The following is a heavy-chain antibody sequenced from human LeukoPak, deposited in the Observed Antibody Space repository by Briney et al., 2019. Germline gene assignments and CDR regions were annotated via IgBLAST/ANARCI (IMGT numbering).Heavy chain of an antibody. V-gene: IGHV4-34*01. CDR3: ARGGGSY. D-gene: IGHD3-16*01. CDR2: INHSGST. Sequence: PSETLSLTCTVSGGSISSYYWSWIRQPPGKGLEWIGEINHSGSTNYNPSLKSRVTISVDTSKNQFSLKLSSVTAADTAVYYCARGGGSYWGQGTLVTVSS. J-gene: IGHJ4*02. CDR1: GGSISSYY.